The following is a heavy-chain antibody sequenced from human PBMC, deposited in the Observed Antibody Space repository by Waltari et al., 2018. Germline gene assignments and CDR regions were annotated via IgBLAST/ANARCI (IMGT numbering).Heavy chain of an antibody. CDR1: GFTLSSYE. J-gene: IGHJ4*02. V-gene: IGHV3-48*03. Sequence: EVQLVESGGGLVQPGGSLRLSCAASGFTLSSYEMNWVRQAPGKGLGWGSYISSSGSTIYYADSVKVRFTISRDNAKNSLYLQMNSLRAEDTALYYCARMKILDLDYWGQGTLVTVSS. D-gene: IGHD3-3*01. CDR2: ISSSGSTI. CDR3: ARMKILDLDY.